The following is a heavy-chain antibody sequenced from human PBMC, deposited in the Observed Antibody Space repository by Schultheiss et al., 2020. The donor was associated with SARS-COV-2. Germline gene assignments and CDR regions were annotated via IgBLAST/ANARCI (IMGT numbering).Heavy chain of an antibody. D-gene: IGHD2-15*01. Sequence: SETLSLTCTVSGGSISSYYWSWIRQPPGKGLEWIGYIYYTGSTNYNPSLKSRVTISVDTSKNQFSLKLSSVTAADTAVYYCARGYCSGGSCYSGNWFDPWGQGTLVTVSS. CDR1: GGSISSYY. J-gene: IGHJ5*02. CDR2: IYYTGST. CDR3: ARGYCSGGSCYSGNWFDP. V-gene: IGHV4-59*01.